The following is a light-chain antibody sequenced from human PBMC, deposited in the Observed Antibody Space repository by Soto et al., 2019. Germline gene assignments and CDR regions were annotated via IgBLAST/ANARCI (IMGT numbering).Light chain of an antibody. CDR1: QDINKY. J-gene: IGKJ2*01. V-gene: IGKV1-33*01. Sequence: DIQMTQSPSSLSASVGDRVTITCQASQDINKYLNWYQQKPGKAPKVLIYDASNSETGVPSRFSGSGSGTDCTFTISSLQPEDFATYYCQQYDNVLFTSTFGQGTKVEMK. CDR2: DAS. CDR3: QQYDNVLFTST.